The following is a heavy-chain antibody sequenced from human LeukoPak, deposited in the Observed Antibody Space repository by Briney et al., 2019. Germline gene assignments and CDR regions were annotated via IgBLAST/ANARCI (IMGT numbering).Heavy chain of an antibody. CDR3: ARDLKVGARYYFDY. V-gene: IGHV3-23*01. J-gene: IGHJ4*02. D-gene: IGHD3-9*01. CDR2: INASGGNT. CDR1: GFSFNNYA. Sequence: GGSLRLSCGGSGFSFNNYAMSWVRQAPGKGLEWVSDINASGGNTYYADSVKGRFIVSRDISKNTVYLQMSSLRAGDTAVYYCARDLKVGARYYFDYWGQGALVTVSS.